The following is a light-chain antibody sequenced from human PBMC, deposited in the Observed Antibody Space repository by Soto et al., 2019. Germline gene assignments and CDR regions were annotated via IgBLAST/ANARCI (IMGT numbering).Light chain of an antibody. Sequence: VLTQSPATLSLSQGEGATLSCRASLDVNSYLAWYQQKPGQAPRLLIYDASNRAAGIPARFSGSGSGTDFTLTISSLEPEDFAIYYCQQRQYWPPITFGQGTRLEIK. CDR2: DAS. V-gene: IGKV3-11*01. J-gene: IGKJ5*01. CDR3: QQRQYWPPIT. CDR1: LDVNSY.